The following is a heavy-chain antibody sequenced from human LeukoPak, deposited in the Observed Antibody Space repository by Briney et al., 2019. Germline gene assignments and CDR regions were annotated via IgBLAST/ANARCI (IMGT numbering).Heavy chain of an antibody. V-gene: IGHV3-15*01. Sequence: PGGSLRLSCAVSGFTFSNAWMSWVRQAPGKGLEWLGRTKSKTNGGTTDYATPVKGRFTISRDDSKNTLDLQMNSLKTEDTAVYYCNTDSLVQNYWGQGTLVTVSS. CDR3: NTDSLVQNY. J-gene: IGHJ4*02. CDR2: TKSKTNGGTT. D-gene: IGHD2-8*01. CDR1: GFTFSNAW.